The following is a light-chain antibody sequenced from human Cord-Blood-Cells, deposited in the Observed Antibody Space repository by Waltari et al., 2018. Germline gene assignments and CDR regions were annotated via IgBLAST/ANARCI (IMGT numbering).Light chain of an antibody. CDR3: QQFNNYPQVT. J-gene: IGKJ4*01. V-gene: IGKV1D-13*01. Sequence: AFQLTQSPSSLSASVGDRVTITCRASQGISSALAWYQQKPGKAPKLLIYDASSLESGVPSRFSGSGSGTDFTLTISSLQPEDFATYYCQQFNNYPQVTFGGGTKVEIK. CDR1: QGISSA. CDR2: DAS.